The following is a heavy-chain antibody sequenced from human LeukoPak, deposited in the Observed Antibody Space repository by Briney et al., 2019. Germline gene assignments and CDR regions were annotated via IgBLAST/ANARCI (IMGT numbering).Heavy chain of an antibody. V-gene: IGHV5-51*01. CDR3: ARRNDNYYYGMDV. Sequence: GESLKISCKGSGYSFSSYWIGWVRQMPGKGLEWMGIIYPGDSDTRYSPSFQGQVTISADKSISTAYLQWSSLKASDTAMYYCARRNDNYYYGMDVWGQVTTVTVSS. CDR2: IYPGDSDT. D-gene: IGHD3-9*01. CDR1: GYSFSSYW. J-gene: IGHJ6*02.